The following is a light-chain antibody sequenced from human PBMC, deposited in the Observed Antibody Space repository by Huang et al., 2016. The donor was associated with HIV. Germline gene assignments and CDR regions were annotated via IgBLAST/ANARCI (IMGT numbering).Light chain of an antibody. CDR1: QSLLHSNGYNY. CDR3: MQTLQTPRT. J-gene: IGKJ5*01. V-gene: IGKV2-28*01. CDR2: LVF. Sequence: DIVMTPSPLSLSVTPGEPASISCRSSQSLLHSNGYNYLDWYLQKPGQSQHLLMSLVFNRASGVPDRFSGSGSVTDFTLKISRVEAEDVGVYYCMQTLQTPRTFGQGTRLEIK.